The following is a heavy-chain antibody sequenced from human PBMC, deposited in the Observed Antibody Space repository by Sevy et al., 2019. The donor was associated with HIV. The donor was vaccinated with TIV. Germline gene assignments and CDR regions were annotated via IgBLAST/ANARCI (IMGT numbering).Heavy chain of an antibody. CDR3: AKNYYYGMDV. Sequence: ASVKFSCKASGYTFTGYYMHWVRQAPGQGLEWMGRINPNSGGTNYAQKFQGRVTMTRDTSISTAYMELSRLRSDDTAVYYCAKNYYYGMDVWGQGTTVTVSS. CDR2: INPNSGGT. J-gene: IGHJ6*02. CDR1: GYTFTGYY. V-gene: IGHV1-2*06.